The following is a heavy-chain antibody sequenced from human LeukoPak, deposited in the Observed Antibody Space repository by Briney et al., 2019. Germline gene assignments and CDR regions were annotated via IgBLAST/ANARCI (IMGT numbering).Heavy chain of an antibody. CDR3: ARLYYYDSSGPGWFDP. J-gene: IGHJ5*02. CDR2: INPNSGGT. Sequence: ASVKVSCKTSGYIFTGYYMHWVRQAPGQGLEWMGWINPNSGGTNYAQKFQGRVTMTRDTSISTAYMELSRLRSNDTAVYYCARLYYYDSSGPGWFDPWGQGTLVTVSS. V-gene: IGHV1-2*02. D-gene: IGHD3-22*01. CDR1: GYIFTGYY.